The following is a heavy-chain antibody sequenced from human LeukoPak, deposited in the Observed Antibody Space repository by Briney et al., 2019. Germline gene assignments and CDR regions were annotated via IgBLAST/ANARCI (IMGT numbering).Heavy chain of an antibody. CDR2: INWNGGST. CDR1: GFTFDDYG. V-gene: IGHV3-20*04. J-gene: IGHJ4*02. CDR3: ARDPVYSSGWYVEPYFDY. D-gene: IGHD6-19*01. Sequence: GGSLRLSCAASGFTFDDYGMSWVRQAPGKGLEWVSGINWNGGSTGYADSVKGRFTISRDNAKNSLYLQMNSLRAEDTALYYCARDPVYSSGWYVEPYFDYWGQGTLVTVSS.